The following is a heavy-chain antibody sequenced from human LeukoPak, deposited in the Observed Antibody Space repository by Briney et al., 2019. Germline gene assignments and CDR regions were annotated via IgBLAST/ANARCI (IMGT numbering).Heavy chain of an antibody. D-gene: IGHD5-24*01. V-gene: IGHV1-69*13. CDR3: VITPHRRWLQVLDEAHFDY. CDR1: GGTFSSYA. Sequence: GASVKVSCKASGGTFSSYAISWVRQAPGQGLEWMGGIIPIFGTANYAQKFQGRVTITADESTSTAYMELSSLRSEDTAVYYCVITPHRRWLQVLDEAHFDYWGQGTLVTVSS. CDR2: IIPIFGTA. J-gene: IGHJ4*02.